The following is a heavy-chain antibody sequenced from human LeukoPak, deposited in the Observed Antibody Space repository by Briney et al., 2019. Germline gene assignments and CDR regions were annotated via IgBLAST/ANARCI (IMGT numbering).Heavy chain of an antibody. Sequence: GGSLRLSCAVSGFTFSSFRMNWVRQAPGKGLEWVSYIRTSGTNTDYTGSVKGRFTISRDNAKNSLYLQMNSLRAEDTAVYYCARMNYVSSGWGAPFDYWGQGTLVTVSS. CDR3: ARMNYVSSGWGAPFDY. CDR1: GFTFSSFR. J-gene: IGHJ4*02. D-gene: IGHD1-7*01. CDR2: IRTSGTNT. V-gene: IGHV3-48*04.